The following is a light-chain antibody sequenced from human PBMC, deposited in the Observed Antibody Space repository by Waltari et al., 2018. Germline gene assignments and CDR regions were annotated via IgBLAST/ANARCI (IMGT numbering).Light chain of an antibody. J-gene: IGLJ2*01. CDR2: EVS. CDR3: ASYTSGNTLI. Sequence: QSALTQPASVSGSPGQSISTSCTGTTTDAGSYNDVSWYQHHPGSAPKLTIYEVSKRPSGVSDRFSGSKSGNTASLTISGLQAEDEADYYCASYTSGNTLIFGGGTRVTVL. CDR1: TTDAGSYND. V-gene: IGLV2-14*01.